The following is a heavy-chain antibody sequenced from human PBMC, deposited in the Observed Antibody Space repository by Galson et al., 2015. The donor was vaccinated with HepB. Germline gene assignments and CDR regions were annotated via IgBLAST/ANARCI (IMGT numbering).Heavy chain of an antibody. Sequence: SLRLSCAASEFSFSTYAMHWVRQAPGRGLDWVAGISYHGREENIADSAKGSFTITRDNSKDTLYLHMNILRPEDTAVYYYARAIKLPGTPENCLNLWGHGTMVTVST. CDR1: EFSFSTYA. CDR3: ARAIKLPGTPENCLNL. V-gene: IGHV3-30*04. J-gene: IGHJ3*01. D-gene: IGHD6-13*01. CDR2: ISYHGREE.